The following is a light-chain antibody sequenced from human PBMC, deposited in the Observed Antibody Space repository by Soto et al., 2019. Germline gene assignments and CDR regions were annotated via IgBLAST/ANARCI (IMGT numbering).Light chain of an antibody. CDR1: QDIATY. CDR3: QQYDNLPPTWT. J-gene: IGKJ1*01. V-gene: IGKV1-33*01. Sequence: DIQMTQSPSSLSASVGNRVTITCQASQDIATYLNWYQQKPGKAPNLLIYDASNLKTGVPSRFSGGGSGTHFTFTISNLQPEDIATYYCQQYDNLPPTWTFGQGTKVEIE. CDR2: DAS.